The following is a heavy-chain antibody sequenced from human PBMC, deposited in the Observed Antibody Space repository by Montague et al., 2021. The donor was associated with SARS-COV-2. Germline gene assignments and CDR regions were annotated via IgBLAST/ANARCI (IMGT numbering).Heavy chain of an antibody. CDR1: GLTMSSNKG. Sequence: SETLSLTCGRSGLTMSSNKGAAWKRTRPKNSHHGVGDVYHTWSTKYKPSLKSRVSMSVDKSWNQFSLRLTSVTAADTAIYYCARKGSGRSDLAYWGQGTLGTLSS. CDR2: VYHTWST. D-gene: IGHD1-26*01. V-gene: IGHV4-4*02. J-gene: IGHJ4*02. CDR3: ARKGSGRSDLAY.